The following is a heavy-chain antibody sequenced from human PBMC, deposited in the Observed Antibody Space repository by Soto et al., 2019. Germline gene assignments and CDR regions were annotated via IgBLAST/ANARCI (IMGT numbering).Heavy chain of an antibody. V-gene: IGHV1-46*01. D-gene: IGHD5-18*01. CDR1: GYTFTSYY. Sequence: GASVKVSCKASGYTFTSYYMDWVRQAPGQGLEWMGIINPSGGSTNYAQKFQGRVTITADESTSTAYMELSSLRSEDTAVYYCARAGILLRLGYFDLWGRGTLVTVSS. J-gene: IGHJ2*01. CDR2: INPSGGST. CDR3: ARAGILLRLGYFDL.